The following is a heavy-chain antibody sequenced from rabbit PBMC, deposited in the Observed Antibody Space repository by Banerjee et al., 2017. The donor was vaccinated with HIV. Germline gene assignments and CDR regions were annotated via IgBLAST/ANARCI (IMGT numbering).Heavy chain of an antibody. V-gene: IGHV1S45*01. D-gene: IGHD1-1*01. J-gene: IGHJ6*01. CDR2: IYTGSSGST. CDR3: ASSGTVVVTSRRYYTGGMDL. CDR1: GFSFSSSYY. Sequence: QEQLEESGGDLVKPGASLTLTCTASGFSFSSSYYMCWVRQAPGKGLEWIGCIYTGSSGSTYYASWAKGRFTISKTSSTTVTLQMTSLTASDTATYFCASSGTVVVTSRRYYTGGMDLWGQGTLDTVS.